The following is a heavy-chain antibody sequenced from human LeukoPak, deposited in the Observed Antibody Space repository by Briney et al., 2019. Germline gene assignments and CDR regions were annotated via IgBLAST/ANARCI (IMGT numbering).Heavy chain of an antibody. D-gene: IGHD5-12*01. J-gene: IGHJ3*02. V-gene: IGHV3-21*01. CDR3: ARERIEWLVLHDAFDI. Sequence: GGSLRLSCAASGFTFSSYAMSWVRQAPGKGLEWVSSISSSSSYIYYADSVKGRFTISRDDAKNSLFLQMNSLRAEDTAVYYCARERIEWLVLHDAFDIWGQGTMVTVSS. CDR2: ISSSSSYI. CDR1: GFTFSSYA.